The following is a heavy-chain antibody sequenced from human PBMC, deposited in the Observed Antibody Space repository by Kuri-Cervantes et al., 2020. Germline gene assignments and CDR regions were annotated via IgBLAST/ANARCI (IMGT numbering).Heavy chain of an antibody. J-gene: IGHJ3*02. CDR2: IDPNSGGT. D-gene: IGHD6-19*01. V-gene: IGHV1-2*04. CDR1: TYTFTDYY. CDR3: ARDADFQWPDAFDI. Sequence: ASVKVSCKASTYTFTDYYMHWVRRAPGQGLEWMGWIDPNSGGTNYAQIFQGWVTMSSDTSISTDYMELSRLRSDDTAVYYCARDADFQWPDAFDIWGQGTMVTVSS.